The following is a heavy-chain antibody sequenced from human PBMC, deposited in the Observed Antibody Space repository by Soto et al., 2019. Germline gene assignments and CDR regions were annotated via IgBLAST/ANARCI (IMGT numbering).Heavy chain of an antibody. Sequence: SPTLSLTCAISGDSVSSNSAAWNWIRQSPSRGLEWLGKTYYRSKWYNEYAESVKGRITINPDTSKNQFSLQLNSVTPEDTAVYYCTRTRGTSGWDDYYYFGMDVWGQGTTVTVSS. D-gene: IGHD6-19*01. CDR2: TYYRSKWYN. V-gene: IGHV6-1*01. J-gene: IGHJ6*02. CDR1: GDSVSSNSAA. CDR3: TRTRGTSGWDDYYYFGMDV.